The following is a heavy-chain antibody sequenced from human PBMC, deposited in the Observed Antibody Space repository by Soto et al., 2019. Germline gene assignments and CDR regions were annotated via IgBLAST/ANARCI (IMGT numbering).Heavy chain of an antibody. V-gene: IGHV1-24*01. CDR3: ATVFSRGWHVDY. CDR1: GYTLTELS. D-gene: IGHD6-19*01. Sequence: ASVKVSCKVSGYTLTELSMHWVRQAPGKGLEWMGGFDPEDGETIYAQKFQGRVTMTEDTSTDTAYMELSSLRSEDTAVYYCATVFSRGWHVDYWGQGTLVTVSS. CDR2: FDPEDGET. J-gene: IGHJ4*02.